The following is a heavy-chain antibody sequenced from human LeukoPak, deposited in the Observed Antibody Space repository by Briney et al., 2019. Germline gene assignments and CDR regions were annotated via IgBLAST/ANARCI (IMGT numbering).Heavy chain of an antibody. V-gene: IGHV3-30*02. D-gene: IGHD3-22*01. CDR1: GFTFSSYG. CDR3: ARAQGYYDSSGPQGFDP. CDR2: IRYDGSNK. Sequence: GGSLRLSCAASGFTFSSYGMHWVRQAPGKGLEWVAFIRYDGSNKYYADSVKGRFTISRDNSKNTLYLQMNSLRAEDTAVYYCARAQGYYDSSGPQGFDPWGQGTLVTVSS. J-gene: IGHJ5*02.